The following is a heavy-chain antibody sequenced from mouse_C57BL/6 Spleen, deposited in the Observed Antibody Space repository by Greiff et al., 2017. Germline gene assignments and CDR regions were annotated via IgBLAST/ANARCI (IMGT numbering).Heavy chain of an antibody. CDR1: GYTFTSYG. V-gene: IGHV1-81*01. CDR2: IYPRSGNT. J-gene: IGHJ2*01. CDR3: ARSHYYGSSYLYYFDY. Sequence: VKLQQSGAELARPGASVKLSCKASGYTFTSYGISWVKQRTGQGLEWIGEIYPRSGNTYYNEKFKGKATLTSDKSSSTAYMELRSLTSEDSAVYFCARSHYYGSSYLYYFDYWGQGTTLTVSS. D-gene: IGHD1-1*01.